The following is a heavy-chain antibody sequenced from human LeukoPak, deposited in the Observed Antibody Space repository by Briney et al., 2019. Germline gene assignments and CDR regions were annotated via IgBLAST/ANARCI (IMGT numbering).Heavy chain of an antibody. D-gene: IGHD2-21*02. CDR1: GYTFTSYG. V-gene: IGHV1-18*01. CDR3: ARAPLAYCGGDCYPVPGTMVDY. CDR2: ISAYNGNT. Sequence: GASVKVSCKASGYTFTSYGISWVRQAPGQGLEWMGWISAYNGNTNYAQKLQGRVTMTTDTSTSTAYMELRSLRSDDTAVYYCARAPLAYCGGDCYPVPGTMVDYWGQGTLVTVSS. J-gene: IGHJ4*02.